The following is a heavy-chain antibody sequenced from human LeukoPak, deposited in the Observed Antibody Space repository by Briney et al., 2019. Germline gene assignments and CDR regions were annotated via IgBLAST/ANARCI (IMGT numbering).Heavy chain of an antibody. CDR3: ARDPVVVPAAIPPDAFDI. V-gene: IGHV3-48*01. CDR2: ISSSSSTI. CDR1: GCTFSRYR. D-gene: IGHD2-2*01. J-gene: IGHJ3*02. Sequence: PGGSLRLSCAASGCTFSRYRMNWVCQAPGKGREGVSYISSSSSTIYYADSVKGRFTISRDNAKNSLYLQMHSLRAEDTAVYYCARDPVVVPAAIPPDAFDIWGQGTMVTVSS.